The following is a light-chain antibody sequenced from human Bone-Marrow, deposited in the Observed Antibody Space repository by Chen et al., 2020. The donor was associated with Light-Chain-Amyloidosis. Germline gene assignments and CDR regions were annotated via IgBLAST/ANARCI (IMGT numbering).Light chain of an antibody. V-gene: IGLV2-8*01. J-gene: IGLJ2*01. CDR1: SSDVGGYNY. Sequence: QSALTQPPSASGSPGQSVTISCTGTSSDVGGYNYVSWYQQHPGKAPNLMIYEVSERPSGVPARCSGSKSGNTASLTVSGLQAEDEADYYCSSYAGSSNLVFGGGTKLTVL. CDR2: EVS. CDR3: SSYAGSSNLV.